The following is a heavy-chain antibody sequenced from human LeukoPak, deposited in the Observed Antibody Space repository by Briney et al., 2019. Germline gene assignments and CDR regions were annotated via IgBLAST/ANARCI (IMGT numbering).Heavy chain of an antibody. CDR1: GFTFNNDA. CDR3: ASSYYYYYYMDV. CDR2: IWSDEIHK. V-gene: IGHV3-33*01. J-gene: IGHJ6*03. Sequence: GGSLRLSCAASGFTFNNDAMHWVRQAPGKGLEWVAMIWSDEIHKFYGDSVKGRFTISRDNSKNMVYLQMNSLRAEDTAVYYCASSYYYYYYMDVWGKGTTVTVSS.